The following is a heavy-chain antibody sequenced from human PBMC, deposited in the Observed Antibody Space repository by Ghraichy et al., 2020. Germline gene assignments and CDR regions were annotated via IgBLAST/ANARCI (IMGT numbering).Heavy chain of an antibody. CDR1: GFTFSNYA. D-gene: IGHD1-26*01. CDR3: AKESGSYWGSFDY. Sequence: ESLNISCAASGFTFSNYAMTWVRQAPGQGLEWVSGISASGGSTYNADSVKGRFTISRDNSKNTLYLQMNSLRAEDTAVYYCAKESGSYWGSFDYWGQGTLVTVSS. J-gene: IGHJ4*02. V-gene: IGHV3-23*01. CDR2: ISASGGST.